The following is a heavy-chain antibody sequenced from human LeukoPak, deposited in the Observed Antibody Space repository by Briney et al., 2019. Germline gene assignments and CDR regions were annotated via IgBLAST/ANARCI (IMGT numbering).Heavy chain of an antibody. CDR1: GFTFSNYA. CDR2: IPYDGMNK. CDR3: AKEEVAFDY. D-gene: IGHD2-15*01. J-gene: IGHJ4*02. V-gene: IGHV3-30*04. Sequence: GGSLRLSCEASGFTFSNYAIHWVRQAPGKGLEWVAVIPYDGMNKEYADSVRGRFSISRDNANNIVYLQMNSLRSEDTAVYYCAKEEVAFDYWGQGALVTVSS.